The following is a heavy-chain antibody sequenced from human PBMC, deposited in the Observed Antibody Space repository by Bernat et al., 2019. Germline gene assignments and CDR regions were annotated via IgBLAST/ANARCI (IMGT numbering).Heavy chain of an antibody. CDR2: IWYDGSNK. CDR3: ERGIAAAGTDY. CDR1: GFTFSSYG. Sequence: QVQLVESGGGVVQPGRSLRLSCAASGFTFSSYGMHWVRQAPGKGLEWVAVIWYDGSNKYYADSVKGRFTISRDNSKNTMYLQMNSLRAEDTAVYDCERGIAAAGTDYWGQGTLVTVSS. V-gene: IGHV3-33*01. J-gene: IGHJ4*02. D-gene: IGHD6-13*01.